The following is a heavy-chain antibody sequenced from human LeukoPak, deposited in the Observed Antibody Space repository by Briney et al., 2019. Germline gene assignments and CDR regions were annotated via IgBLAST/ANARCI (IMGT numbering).Heavy chain of an antibody. CDR3: ARDIIAARAPSRELLAFDI. CDR1: GFTFSSYS. D-gene: IGHD6-6*01. CDR2: ISSSSSYI. J-gene: IGHJ3*02. Sequence: PGGSLRLSCAASGFTFSSYSMNWVRQAPGKGLEWVSSISSSSSYIYSADSVKGRFTISRDNAKNSLYLQMNSLRAEDTAVYYCARDIIAARAPSRELLAFDIWAKGQWSPSLQ. V-gene: IGHV3-21*01.